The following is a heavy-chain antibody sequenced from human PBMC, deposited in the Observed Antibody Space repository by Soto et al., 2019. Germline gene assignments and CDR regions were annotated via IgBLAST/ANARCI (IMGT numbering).Heavy chain of an antibody. Sequence: ASVKVSFKASGYTFTSYGISWLRQAPGQGLEWMGWISAYNGNTNYAQKLQGRVTMTTDTSTSTAYMELRSLRSDDTAVYYCARGSWSGFSGWFDPWGQGTLVTVSS. CDR2: ISAYNGNT. J-gene: IGHJ5*02. CDR1: GYTFTSYG. D-gene: IGHD3-3*01. CDR3: ARGSWSGFSGWFDP. V-gene: IGHV1-18*04.